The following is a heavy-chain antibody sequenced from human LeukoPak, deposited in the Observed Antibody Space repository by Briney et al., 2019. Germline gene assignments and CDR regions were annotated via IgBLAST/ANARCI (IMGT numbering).Heavy chain of an antibody. CDR1: VDSFSSNSAA. CDR3: ARTRGNFDY. V-gene: IGHV6-1*01. J-gene: IGHJ4*02. Sequence: SQTLSLTCAISVDSFSSNSAACNSSRQSPSRGLEWLERTYYRPKLSNDHAGSVKSRITINPDTSKNQFSLQLKSVTPEDTAVYYCARTRGNFDYWGQGTLVTVSS. CDR2: TYYRPKLSN.